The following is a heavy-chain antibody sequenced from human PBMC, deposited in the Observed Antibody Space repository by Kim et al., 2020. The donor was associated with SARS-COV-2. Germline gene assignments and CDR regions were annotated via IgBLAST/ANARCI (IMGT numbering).Heavy chain of an antibody. J-gene: IGHJ4*02. D-gene: IGHD1-26*01. CDR3: ARDPSYYGDYFDY. CDR1: GFTFSSYA. V-gene: IGHV3-30*04. Sequence: GGSLRLSCAASGFTFSSYAMHWVRQAPGKGLEWVAVISYDGSNKYYADSVKGRFTISRDNSKNTLYLQMNSLRAEDTAVYYCARDPSYYGDYFDYWGQGTLVTVSS. CDR2: ISYDGSNK.